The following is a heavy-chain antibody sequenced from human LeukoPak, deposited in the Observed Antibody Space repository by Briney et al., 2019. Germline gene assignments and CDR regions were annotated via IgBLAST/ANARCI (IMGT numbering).Heavy chain of an antibody. CDR2: IIPIFGTA. Sequence: ASVKVSCKASGGTFSSYAISWVRQAPGQGLEWMGGIIPIFGTANYAQKFQGRVTITADESTSTAYMELSSPRSEDTAVYYCARVGGGRFLEWSNWFDPWGQGTLVTVSS. V-gene: IGHV1-69*13. CDR1: GGTFSSYA. J-gene: IGHJ5*02. D-gene: IGHD3-3*01. CDR3: ARVGGGRFLEWSNWFDP.